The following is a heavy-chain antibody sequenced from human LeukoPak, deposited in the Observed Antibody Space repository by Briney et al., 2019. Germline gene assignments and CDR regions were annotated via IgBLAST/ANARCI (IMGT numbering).Heavy chain of an antibody. CDR3: ARARDY. J-gene: IGHJ4*02. CDR2: ISYDGSNK. V-gene: IGHV3-30-3*01. Sequence: PGRSLRLSCAASGFTFSSYAMHWARQAPGKGLEWVAVISYDGSNKYYADSVKGRFTISRDNSKNTLYLQMNSLRAEDTAVYYCARARDYWGQGTLVTVSS. CDR1: GFTFSSYA.